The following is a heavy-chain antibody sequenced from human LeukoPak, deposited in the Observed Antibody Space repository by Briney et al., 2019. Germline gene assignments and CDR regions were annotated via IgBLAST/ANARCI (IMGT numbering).Heavy chain of an antibody. CDR1: GFTVSSNY. J-gene: IGHJ6*03. Sequence: GGSLRLSCAASGFTVSSNYMSWARQPPGKGLDGASVINAGGTTTYADSVKGRFTISRDNSKNTLYLQMNSLRAEDTAVYYCAREPLADYYDSSGYFSARYYYYMDVWGKGTTVTVSS. CDR2: INAGGTT. CDR3: AREPLADYYDSSGYFSARYYYYMDV. V-gene: IGHV3-53*01. D-gene: IGHD3-22*01.